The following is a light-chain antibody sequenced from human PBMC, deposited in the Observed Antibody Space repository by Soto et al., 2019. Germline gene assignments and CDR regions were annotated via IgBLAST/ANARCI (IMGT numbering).Light chain of an antibody. CDR2: GAS. J-gene: IGKJ1*01. CDR3: QQYNNWPWT. CDR1: QSVATN. Sequence: TVMTQSTATLSVSPRERTTLSCRASQSVATNLAWYQQKPGQPPRLLIYGASTRATGIPARFSGSGSGTEFTLTISSLQSVDFAVYSCQQYNNWPWTFGQGTKVDIK. V-gene: IGKV3-15*01.